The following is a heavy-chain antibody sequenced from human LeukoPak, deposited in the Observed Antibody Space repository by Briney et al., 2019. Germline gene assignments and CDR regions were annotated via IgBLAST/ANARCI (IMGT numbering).Heavy chain of an antibody. V-gene: IGHV3-15*01. J-gene: IGHJ5*02. CDR2: IKSKRDGGTT. CDR1: GLTFSTAW. CDR3: TTDRNWFDP. Sequence: KPGGSLRLSCAASGLTFSTAWMSWVRKAPGKGPEWVGRIKSKRDGGTTDYGAPVKGRFTMSRDDSRNTLYLQMNSLNIEDTATYYCTTDRNWFDPWGQGTLVTVSS.